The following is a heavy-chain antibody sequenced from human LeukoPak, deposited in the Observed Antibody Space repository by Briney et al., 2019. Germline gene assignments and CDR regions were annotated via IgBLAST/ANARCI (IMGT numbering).Heavy chain of an antibody. CDR2: IDPNSGDT. CDR3: ARDYDSELDY. J-gene: IGHJ4*02. V-gene: IGHV1-2*02. D-gene: IGHD3-3*01. CDR1: GYTFTGYY. Sequence: ASVKVSCKASGYTFTGYYMHWVRQAPGQELEWMGWIDPNSGDTNYAQNLQGRVTMTRDTSINTAYMEVNRLTFDDTAMYYCARDYDSELDYWGQGTLVTVSS.